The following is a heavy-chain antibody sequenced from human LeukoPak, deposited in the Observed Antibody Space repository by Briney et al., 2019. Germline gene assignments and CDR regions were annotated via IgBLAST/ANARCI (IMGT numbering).Heavy chain of an antibody. J-gene: IGHJ4*02. CDR1: GFTFSSYA. D-gene: IGHD6-19*01. Sequence: GGSLRLSCAASGFTFSSYAMHWVRQAPGKGLEWVAVISYDGSNKYYADSVKGRFTISRDNSKNTLYLQMNTLRAEDTAIYYCAKGGVYSSGWDYFDYWGQGTLVTVSS. CDR2: ISYDGSNK. CDR3: AKGGVYSSGWDYFDY. V-gene: IGHV3-30-3*01.